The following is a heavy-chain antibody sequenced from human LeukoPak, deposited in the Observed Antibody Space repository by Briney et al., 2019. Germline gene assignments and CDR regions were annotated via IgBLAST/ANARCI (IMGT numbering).Heavy chain of an antibody. CDR1: GGSINSYY. V-gene: IGHV4-59*12. CDR3: ARLSGDDAFDI. D-gene: IGHD3-10*01. CDR2: IYYSGST. J-gene: IGHJ3*02. Sequence: PSETLSLTCTVSGGSINSYYWSWIRQPPGKGLEWIGYIYYSGSTNYNPSLKSRVTISVDTSKNQFSLKLSSVTAADTAVYYCARLSGDDAFDIWGQGTMVTVSS.